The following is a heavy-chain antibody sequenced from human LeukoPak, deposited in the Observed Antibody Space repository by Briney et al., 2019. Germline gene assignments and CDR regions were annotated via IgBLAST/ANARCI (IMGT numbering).Heavy chain of an antibody. Sequence: SETLSLTCTVSGGSIISYYWSWIRQPPGKGLEWIGYIYYSGSTKYNPSLKRRVSISVDTSKNQFSLKLGSVTAADTAVYYCARRLNVGATDYWGQGTLVTVSS. CDR1: GGSIISYY. CDR2: IYYSGST. V-gene: IGHV4-59*08. D-gene: IGHD1-26*01. J-gene: IGHJ4*02. CDR3: ARRLNVGATDY.